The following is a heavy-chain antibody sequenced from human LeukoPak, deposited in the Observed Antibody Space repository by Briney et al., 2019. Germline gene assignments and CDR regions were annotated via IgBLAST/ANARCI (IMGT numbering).Heavy chain of an antibody. CDR3: ARGSNYVSDYYFDV. CDR2: VNHEGDS. Sequence: KPSETLSLTCAVYGVSLRGYYWSWIRQSPEKGLEWIGEVNHEGDSIYSPSLKSRLTVSVDMSKNQFSLNLRSVTAADTAVYFCARGSNYVSDYYFDVWGKGTTAIVSS. CDR1: GVSLRGYY. J-gene: IGHJ6*03. V-gene: IGHV4-34*01. D-gene: IGHD4-11*01.